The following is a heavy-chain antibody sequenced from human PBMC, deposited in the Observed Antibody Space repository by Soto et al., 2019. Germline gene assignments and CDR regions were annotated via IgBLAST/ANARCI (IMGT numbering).Heavy chain of an antibody. D-gene: IGHD5-12*01. CDR1: GFTFTNYA. J-gene: IGHJ6*02. V-gene: IGHV3-23*01. CDR2: ISGRGGST. CDR3: AKDIVATPIKYYYYSLDV. Sequence: PGVSLRLSCAAAGFTFTNYAMSWVRQAPGKGLEWVSVISGRGGSTYCADSVKGRFTISRDTSKNTLYLQMNSLRAEDTAVYYCAKDIVATPIKYYYYSLDVWGQGTTVTVSS.